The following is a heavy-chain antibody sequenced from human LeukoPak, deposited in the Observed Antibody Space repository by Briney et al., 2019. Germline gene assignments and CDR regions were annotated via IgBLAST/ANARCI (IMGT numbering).Heavy chain of an antibody. CDR2: IYHTGSP. CDR3: ARGSSSSWYYFDF. Sequence: SQTLSLTCDVSGGSVSSGGYSWSWIRQPPGKRLEWIGYIYHTGSPFYNPSLESRVTISLDASKNQLSLNLNSVTAADTAVYHCARGSSSSWYYFDFWGQGTQVTVSS. J-gene: IGHJ4*02. CDR1: GGSVSSGGYS. V-gene: IGHV4-30-2*01. D-gene: IGHD2-2*01.